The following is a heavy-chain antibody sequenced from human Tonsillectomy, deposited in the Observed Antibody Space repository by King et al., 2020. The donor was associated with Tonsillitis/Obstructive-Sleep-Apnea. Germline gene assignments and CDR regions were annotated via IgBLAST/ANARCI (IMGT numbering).Heavy chain of an antibody. CDR2: IRSEAYGGTT. V-gene: IGHV3-49*04. J-gene: IGHJ4*02. CDR3: TRGNHGFDY. D-gene: IGHD1-14*01. Sequence: VQLVESGGGLVQPGRSLRLSCTASGFTFGDYAMNWVRKAPGKGLEWVGFIRSEAYGGTTEYAASVKGRFTISRDDSKTIAYLQMDSLKTEDTAVYYCTRGNHGFDYWGQGTLVTVSS. CDR1: GFTFGDYA.